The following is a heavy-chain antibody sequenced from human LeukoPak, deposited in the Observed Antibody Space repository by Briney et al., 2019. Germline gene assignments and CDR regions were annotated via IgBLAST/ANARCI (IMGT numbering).Heavy chain of an antibody. D-gene: IGHD6-13*01. CDR2: IIDGWGTA. V-gene: IGHV3-23*01. Sequence: GGSLRLSCAASGFPFSTYAMSWVRQIPEKGLEWFAIIDGWGTANYAESVEGRFIISRDNSKNMLYLQMNSLRAEDTAVYYCARVPLSVIAAAGTKGHWFDPWGQGTLVTVSS. CDR3: ARVPLSVIAAAGTKGHWFDP. J-gene: IGHJ5*02. CDR1: GFPFSTYA.